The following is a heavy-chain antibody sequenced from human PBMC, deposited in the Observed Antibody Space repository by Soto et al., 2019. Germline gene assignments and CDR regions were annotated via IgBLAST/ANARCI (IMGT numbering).Heavy chain of an antibody. CDR2: IYSGGST. CDR1: GFTVSSNY. D-gene: IGHD3-10*01. V-gene: IGHV3-66*01. CDR3: ARDMVRGMDV. J-gene: IGHJ6*02. Sequence: EVQLVESGGGLVQPGGSLRLSCAASGFTVSSNYRSWVRQAPGKGLEWVSVIYSGGSTYYADSVKGRFTISRDNSKNTLYLQMNSLGAEDRAVYYCARDMVRGMDVWGQGTTVTVSS.